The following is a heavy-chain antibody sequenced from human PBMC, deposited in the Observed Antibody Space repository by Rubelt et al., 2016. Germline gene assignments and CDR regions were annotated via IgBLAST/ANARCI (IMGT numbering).Heavy chain of an antibody. CDR2: INAGNGNT. D-gene: IGHD2-15*01. Sequence: QVQLVQSGAEVKKPGASVQVSCKASGYTFTSSSMHWVRQAPGQRLAWMGWINAGNGNTKYSQKFQSRVTITRDTCPSTAYVELGILRSEETAVYCCARGPGLAGYPSTVDDWGQGTLVTVSS. J-gene: IGHJ4*02. CDR1: GYTFTSSS. V-gene: IGHV1-3*01. CDR3: ARGPGLAGYPSTVDD.